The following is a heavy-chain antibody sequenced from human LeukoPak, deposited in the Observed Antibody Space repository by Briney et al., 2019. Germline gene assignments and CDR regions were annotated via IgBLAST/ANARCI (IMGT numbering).Heavy chain of an antibody. J-gene: IGHJ6*03. CDR3: AKHPWCSGGSCSYYYYYYMDV. CDR2: ITSTSSTM. V-gene: IGHV3-48*04. D-gene: IGHD2-15*01. Sequence: PGGSLRLSCEASGFSFSNYDMNWVRQAPGKGLEWVAYITSTSSTMHYADSVKGRFTISRDNAKNSLYLQMNSLGAEDTAVYYCAKHPWCSGGSCSYYYYYYMDVWGKGTTVTVSS. CDR1: GFSFSNYD.